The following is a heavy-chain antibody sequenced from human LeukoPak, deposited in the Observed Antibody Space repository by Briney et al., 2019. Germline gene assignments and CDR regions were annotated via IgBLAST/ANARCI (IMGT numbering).Heavy chain of an antibody. Sequence: GGSLRLSCAASGFTFSNFAMSWVRQAPGKGLEWVSAISVGSDSIYYTDSVKGRFTISRDNSRSTLYLQMNSLRAEDTAVYYCAKDHLQWELDYFDYWGQGTLVTVSS. CDR2: ISVGSDSI. J-gene: IGHJ4*02. D-gene: IGHD1-26*01. CDR3: AKDHLQWELDYFDY. V-gene: IGHV3-23*01. CDR1: GFTFSNFA.